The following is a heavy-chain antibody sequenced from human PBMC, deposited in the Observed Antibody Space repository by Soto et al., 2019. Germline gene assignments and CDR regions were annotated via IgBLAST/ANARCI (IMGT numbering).Heavy chain of an antibody. D-gene: IGHD4-4*01. V-gene: IGHV3-48*01. CDR2: ISSSSSTI. J-gene: IGHJ6*04. CDR3: ARPGGTTSV. Sequence: EVQLVESGGGLVQPGGSLRLSCAASGFTFSSYSMNWVRQAPGKGLEWVSYISSSSSTIYYADSVKGRFTISRDNAKYALFLQMNSLRAEDTAVYYCARPGGTTSVWGKGTTVTVSS. CDR1: GFTFSSYS.